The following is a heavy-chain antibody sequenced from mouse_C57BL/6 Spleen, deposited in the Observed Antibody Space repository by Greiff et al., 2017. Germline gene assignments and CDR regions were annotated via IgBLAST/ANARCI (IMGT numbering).Heavy chain of an antibody. CDR2: IDPSDSAT. J-gene: IGHJ1*03. CDR1: GYTFTSYW. Sequence: VQLQQPGAELVRPGSSVKLSCKASGYTFTSYWMHWVKQRPIQGLEWIGNIDPSDSATHYNQTFKDKATLTVDKSSSTAYMQLSSRTSEDSAVYYCARRLSWDWYFDVWGTGTTVTVSA. D-gene: IGHD6-1*01. CDR3: ARRLSWDWYFDV. V-gene: IGHV1-52*01.